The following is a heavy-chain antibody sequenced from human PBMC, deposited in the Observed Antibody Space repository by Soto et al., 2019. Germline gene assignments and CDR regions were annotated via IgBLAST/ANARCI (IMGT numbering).Heavy chain of an antibody. V-gene: IGHV3-15*07. J-gene: IGHJ3*02. CDR1: GFTWTNAW. D-gene: IGHD3-10*01. CDR3: TPGGTIGVTHYAFDI. CDR2: VKSKTERETT. Sequence: EVQLVESGGGLVEPGGSLRLSCAGSGFTWTNAWMNWVRQAPGKGLEWVGRVKSKTERETTDYAAPVKGRFSISRDDSKNTLYLQMNSLKTEDTAVYYCTPGGTIGVTHYAFDIWGQGTMVTVS.